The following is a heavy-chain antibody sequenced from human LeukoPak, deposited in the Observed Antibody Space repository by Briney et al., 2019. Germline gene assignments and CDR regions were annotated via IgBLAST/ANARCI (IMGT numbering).Heavy chain of an antibody. D-gene: IGHD5-24*01. CDR1: GFTFSSYA. CDR3: AKFQGGYNVGDAFDM. V-gene: IGHV3-23*01. Sequence: PPGGSLRLSCAGSGFTFSSYAMSWVRQAPGKGLEWVSGISDSGSTTYYADSVKGRFTISRDNSKNTLYLQMNSLTAEDTAVYYCAKFQGGYNVGDAFDMWGQGTMVTVSS. J-gene: IGHJ3*02. CDR2: ISDSGSTT.